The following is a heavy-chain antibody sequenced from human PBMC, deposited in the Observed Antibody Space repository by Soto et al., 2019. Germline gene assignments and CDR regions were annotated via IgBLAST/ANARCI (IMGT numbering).Heavy chain of an antibody. J-gene: IGHJ6*02. D-gene: IGHD3-3*01. V-gene: IGHV2-70*01. CDR3: ARIMAPNSIFGLVPSSDYGMDV. Sequence: SGPTLVNPTQTLTLTCTFSGFSLSTSGMCVSWIRQPPGKALEWLALIDWDDDKYYSTSLKTRLTISKDSSKNQVVLTMNNMENVDTATYYCARIMAPNSIFGLVPSSDYGMDVWGQGNTVTLSS. CDR1: GFSLSTSGMC. CDR2: IDWDDDK.